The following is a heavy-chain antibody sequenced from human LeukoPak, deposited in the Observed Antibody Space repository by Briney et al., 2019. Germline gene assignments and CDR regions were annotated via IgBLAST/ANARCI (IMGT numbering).Heavy chain of an antibody. CDR1: GFTFSSYA. CDR2: ISYDGSNK. CDR3: ARDRAWNYFDY. Sequence: PGGSLRLSCAAFGFTFSSYAMHWVRQAPGKGLEWVAVISYDGSNKYYADSVKGRFTISRDNSKNTLYLQMDSLRAEDTAVYYCARDRAWNYFDYWGQGTLVTVSS. V-gene: IGHV3-30-3*01. D-gene: IGHD3-3*01. J-gene: IGHJ4*02.